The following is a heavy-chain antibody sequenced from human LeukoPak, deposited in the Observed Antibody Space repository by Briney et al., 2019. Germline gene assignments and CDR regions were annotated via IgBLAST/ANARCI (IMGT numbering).Heavy chain of an antibody. Sequence: PSETLSHTCAVYGGSFSGYYWSWIRQPPGKGLEWIGEINHSGSTNYNPSLKSRVTISVDTSKNQFSLKLSSVTAADTAVYYCARGPHYYGSGRPNYYYYYGMDVWGQGTTVTVSS. CDR2: INHSGST. J-gene: IGHJ6*02. D-gene: IGHD3-10*01. V-gene: IGHV4-34*01. CDR3: ARGPHYYGSGRPNYYYYYGMDV. CDR1: GGSFSGYY.